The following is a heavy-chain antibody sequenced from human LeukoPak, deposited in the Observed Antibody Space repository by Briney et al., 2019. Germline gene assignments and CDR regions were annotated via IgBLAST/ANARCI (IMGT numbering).Heavy chain of an antibody. J-gene: IGHJ4*02. Sequence: PGGSLRLSCAASGFIFSNYGMHWVRQAPGKGPEWLTTIWYDGSNKYYADSVKGRFTISRDNSMNTLYLQTNSLRAEDTAVYYCARDNYCSSTDCYNFDYWGQGTLVTVSS. CDR1: GFIFSNYG. D-gene: IGHD2-2*02. V-gene: IGHV3-33*01. CDR3: ARDNYCSSTDCYNFDY. CDR2: IWYDGSNK.